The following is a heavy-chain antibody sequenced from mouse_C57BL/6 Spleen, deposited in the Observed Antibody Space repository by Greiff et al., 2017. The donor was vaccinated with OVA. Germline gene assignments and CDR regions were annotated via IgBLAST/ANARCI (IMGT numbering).Heavy chain of an antibody. CDR2: TFYSGIT. CDR1: GFSINSDCY. D-gene: IGHD2-5*01. V-gene: IGHV3-3*01. CDR3: ARYSNYEDAMDY. Sequence: EVQLQQSGPSLVRPSQTLSLTCTVTGFSINSDCYWIWIRQFPGNKLEYIGYTFYSGITYYNPSLESRTYITRDTSKNQFSLKLSSVTTEDTATYYCARYSNYEDAMDYWGQGTSVTVSS. J-gene: IGHJ4*01.